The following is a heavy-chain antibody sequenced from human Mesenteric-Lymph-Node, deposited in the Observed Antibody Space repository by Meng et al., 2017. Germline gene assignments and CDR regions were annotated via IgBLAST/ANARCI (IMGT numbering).Heavy chain of an antibody. J-gene: IGHJ4*02. Sequence: GASLKISCAASGFTFSDYAMHWVRHAPGKGLEWVAVISYDGSNKYYADSVKGRFTISRDNSKNTLFLQMNNLRVEDTAVYYCARGDGYNFVYWGQGTLVTVSS. CDR3: ARGDGYNFVY. CDR2: ISYDGSNK. V-gene: IGHV3-30*01. CDR1: GFTFSDYA. D-gene: IGHD5-24*01.